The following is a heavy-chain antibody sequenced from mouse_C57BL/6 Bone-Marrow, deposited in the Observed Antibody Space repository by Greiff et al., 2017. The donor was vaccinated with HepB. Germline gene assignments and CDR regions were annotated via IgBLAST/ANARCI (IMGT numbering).Heavy chain of an antibody. J-gene: IGHJ4*01. V-gene: IGHV5-4*01. D-gene: IGHD3-3*01. CDR3: ARDRGDTLMDY. CDR2: ISDGGSYT. Sequence: EVMLVESGGGLVKPGGSLKLSCAASGFTFSSYAMSWVRQTPEKRLEWVATISDGGSYTYYPDNVKGRFTISRDNAKNNLYLQMSHLKSEDTAMYYCARDRGDTLMDYWGQGTSVTVSS. CDR1: GFTFSSYA.